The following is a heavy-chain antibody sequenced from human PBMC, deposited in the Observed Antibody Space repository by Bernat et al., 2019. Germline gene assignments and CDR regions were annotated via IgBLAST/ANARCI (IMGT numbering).Heavy chain of an antibody. CDR2: INSDGSST. D-gene: IGHD3-16*02. CDR1: GFTFSDYN. CDR3: ARGGNYDYIWGSYRPAEYFQH. V-gene: IGHV3-74*02. Sequence: EVQLVESGGGLVKPGGSLRLSCAASGFTFSDYNMNWVRQAPGKGLVWVSRINSDGSSTSYADSVKGRFTISRDNAKNTLYLQMNSLRAEDMAVYYCARGGNYDYIWGSYRPAEYFQHWGQGTLVTVSS. J-gene: IGHJ1*01.